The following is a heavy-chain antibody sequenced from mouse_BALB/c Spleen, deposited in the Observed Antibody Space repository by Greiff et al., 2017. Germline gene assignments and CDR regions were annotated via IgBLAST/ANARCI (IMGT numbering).Heavy chain of an antibody. CDR2: IDPETGGT. Sequence: QVQLKQSGAELVRPGASVTLSCKASGYTFTDYEMHWVKQTPVHGLEWIGAIDPETGGTAYNQKFKGKATLTADKSSSTAYMELRSLTSEDSAVYYCTRFGTTATAYWGQGTLVTVSA. D-gene: IGHD1-2*01. J-gene: IGHJ3*01. CDR1: GYTFTDYE. CDR3: TRFGTTATAY. V-gene: IGHV1-15*01.